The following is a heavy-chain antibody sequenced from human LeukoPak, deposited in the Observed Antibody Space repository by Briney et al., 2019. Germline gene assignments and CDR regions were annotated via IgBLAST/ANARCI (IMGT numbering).Heavy chain of an antibody. V-gene: IGHV3-48*01. CDR1: GFTFSSYG. Sequence: GGSLRLSCAASGFTFSSYGMTWVRQAPGKGLEWVSYISSSSSTIYYADSVKGRFTISRDNAKNSLYLQMNSLRAEDTAVYYCARGAYYYYYYMDVWGKGTTVTVSS. CDR3: ARGAYYYYYYMDV. J-gene: IGHJ6*03. CDR2: ISSSSSTI.